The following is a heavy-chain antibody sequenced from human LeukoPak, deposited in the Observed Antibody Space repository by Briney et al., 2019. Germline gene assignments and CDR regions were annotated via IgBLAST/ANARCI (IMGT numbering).Heavy chain of an antibody. Sequence: RGSLRLSCAASGFTFSTYAMGWVRQAPGEGLEWVSSIKGGGGDPFYADSVRGRFTISRDKSKNTLYLQQNSLRPEDTAVYFCAQGGHDFNPFYYWGQGTLVTVTS. CDR1: GFTFSTYA. J-gene: IGHJ4*02. D-gene: IGHD2-21*02. CDR3: AQGGHDFNPFYY. CDR2: IKGGGGDP. V-gene: IGHV3-23*01.